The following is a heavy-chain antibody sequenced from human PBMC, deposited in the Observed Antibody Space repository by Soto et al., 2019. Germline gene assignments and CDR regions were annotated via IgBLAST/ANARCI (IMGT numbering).Heavy chain of an antibody. D-gene: IGHD2-15*01. Sequence: EVQQLESGGGLVQPGGSLRLACDASGFSFRTYGMTWARQAPGKGLEWVAFINPSSGTTHYADSVKGRFTISRDNSKDTLYLQLTSLRVEDTAVYYCAKGGWLDVWGQGTTVTVS. CDR1: GFSFRTYG. CDR3: AKGGWLDV. CDR2: INPSSGTT. V-gene: IGHV3-23*01. J-gene: IGHJ6*02.